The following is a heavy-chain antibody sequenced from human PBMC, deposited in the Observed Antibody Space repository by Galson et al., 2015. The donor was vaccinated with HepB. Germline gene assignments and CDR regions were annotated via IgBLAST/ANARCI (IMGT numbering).Heavy chain of an antibody. Sequence: SLRLSCAASGFTFSSYSIHWARQAPGKGLDWVGVISYGGSNQYYADSVKGRFTLSRDNSKNTVYLEMSSLRPEDTAVYYCARDPRQSSTWFDSHFHNGMDIWGQGTTVTVS. CDR2: ISYGGSNQ. D-gene: IGHD6-13*01. CDR3: ARDPRQSSTWFDSHFHNGMDI. V-gene: IGHV3-30*04. J-gene: IGHJ6*02. CDR1: GFTFSSYS.